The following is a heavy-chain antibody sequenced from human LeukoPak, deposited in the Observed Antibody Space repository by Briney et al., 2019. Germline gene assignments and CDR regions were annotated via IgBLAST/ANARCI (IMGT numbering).Heavy chain of an antibody. CDR1: GGSFSGYY. Sequence: SETLSLTCAVYGGSFSGYYWSWIRQPPGKGLEWIGEINHSGSTNYNPPLKSRVTISVDTSKNQFSLKLSSVTAADTAVYYCARDFSSSSSVYYYYYMDVWGKGTTVTVSS. CDR3: ARDFSSSSSVYYYYYMDV. J-gene: IGHJ6*03. V-gene: IGHV4-34*01. D-gene: IGHD6-6*01. CDR2: INHSGST.